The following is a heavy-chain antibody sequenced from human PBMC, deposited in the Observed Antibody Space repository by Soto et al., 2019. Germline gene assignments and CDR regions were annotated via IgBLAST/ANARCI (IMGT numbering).Heavy chain of an antibody. CDR1: GFKFGDYV. Sequence: GGSLRLSCITSGFKFGDYVMNWVRHGPGKGLQWVAVISGSGAKSFYTDSAKGRFTVSRDNSTNTVFLHMNSLRVEDTATYYCVKKNVGSSYVFGLDVCGQGTTVTVSS. CDR3: VKKNVGSSYVFGLDV. J-gene: IGHJ6*02. D-gene: IGHD5-18*01. CDR2: ISGSGAKS. V-gene: IGHV3-23*01.